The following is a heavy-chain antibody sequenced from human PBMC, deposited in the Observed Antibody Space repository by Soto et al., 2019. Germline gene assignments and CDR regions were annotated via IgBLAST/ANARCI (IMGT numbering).Heavy chain of an antibody. V-gene: IGHV3-15*01. CDR2: IKNKADGGTT. Sequence: EVQLVESGRDLVKPGGCLRLSCAASGITFTNAWMSWVRQAPGKGLEWVGRIKNKADGGTTDYAAPVRGRFTISRDDSQNTLFLQMNSLETEDTAVYYCTTDPGDYEDFWGQGTLVTVSS. CDR3: TTDPGDYEDF. J-gene: IGHJ4*02. D-gene: IGHD4-17*01. CDR1: GITFTNAW.